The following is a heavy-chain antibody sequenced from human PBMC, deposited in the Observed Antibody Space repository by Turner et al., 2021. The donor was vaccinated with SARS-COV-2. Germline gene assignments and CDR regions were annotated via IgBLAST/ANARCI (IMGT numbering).Heavy chain of an antibody. V-gene: IGHV3-53*02. CDR2: IYSGGST. Sequence: EVQLVETGGGLIQPGGSLRLSCAASGFTVSSNYMSWVRQAPGKGLEGVSVIYSGGSTYYADSVKGRFTISRDKSKNTLYLQMNSLRAEDTAVYYRARDYGDFYFDYWGQGTLVTVSS. CDR1: GFTVSSNY. J-gene: IGHJ4*02. CDR3: ARDYGDFYFDY. D-gene: IGHD4-17*01.